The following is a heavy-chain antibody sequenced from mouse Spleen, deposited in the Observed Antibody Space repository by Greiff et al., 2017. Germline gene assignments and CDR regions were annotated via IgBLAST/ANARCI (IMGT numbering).Heavy chain of an antibody. Sequence: VQLQQSGAELARPGASVKLSCKASGYTFTSYGISWVKQRTGQGLEWIGEIYPRSGNTYYNEKLKGKATLTADKSSSTAYMELRSLTSEDSAVYFCARKTPYYGSSFDYWYFDVWGAGTTVTVSS. V-gene: IGHV1-81*01. J-gene: IGHJ1*01. CDR3: ARKTPYYGSSFDYWYFDV. CDR2: IYPRSGNT. CDR1: GYTFTSYG. D-gene: IGHD1-1*01.